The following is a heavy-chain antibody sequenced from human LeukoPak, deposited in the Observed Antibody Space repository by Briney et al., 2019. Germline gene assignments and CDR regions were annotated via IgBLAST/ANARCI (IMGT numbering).Heavy chain of an antibody. J-gene: IGHJ4*02. CDR2: MNPNSGNT. CDR3: ARVLAAAGSLDY. Sequence: ASVKVSCEASGYTFTSYDINWVRQATGQGLEWMGWMNPNSGNTGYAQKFQGRVTMTRNTSISTAYMELSSLRSEDTAVYYCARVLAAAGSLDYWGQGTLVTVSS. D-gene: IGHD6-13*01. CDR1: GYTFTSYD. V-gene: IGHV1-8*01.